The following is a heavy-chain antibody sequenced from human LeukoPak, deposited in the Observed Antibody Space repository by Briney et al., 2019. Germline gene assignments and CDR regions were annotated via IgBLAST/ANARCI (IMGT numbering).Heavy chain of an antibody. CDR1: GFTFSNCW. Sequence: GGSLRLSCAASGFTFSNCWMHWVRQAPGKGLEWVSRIESDGSRTRYADSVKDRFTISRDNAKNTLYLQMNSLRAEDTAVYYCARDTYYYNSSAFYHYYYGMDVWGQGTTVTVSS. J-gene: IGHJ6*02. D-gene: IGHD3-22*01. V-gene: IGHV3-74*01. CDR2: IESDGSRT. CDR3: ARDTYYYNSSAFYHYYYGMDV.